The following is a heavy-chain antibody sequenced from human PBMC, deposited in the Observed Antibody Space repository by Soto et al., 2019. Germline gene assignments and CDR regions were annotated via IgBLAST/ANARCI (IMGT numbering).Heavy chain of an antibody. CDR1: GFTFSSYG. CDR2: IWNDGSDE. J-gene: IGHJ3*02. D-gene: IGHD5-12*01. CDR3: AREDLGGHDSDAFDI. Sequence: QVQLVESGGGVVQPGRSLRLSCSASGFTFSSYGMHWVRQAPGKELDWVAMIWNDGSDEYYADSVKCRFTISRDNSKKTLYLQMNSLRVEDTAVYYCAREDLGGHDSDAFDIWGQGTMVTVSS. V-gene: IGHV3-33*01.